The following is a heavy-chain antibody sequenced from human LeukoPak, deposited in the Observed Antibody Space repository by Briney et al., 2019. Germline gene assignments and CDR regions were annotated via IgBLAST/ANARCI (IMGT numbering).Heavy chain of an antibody. J-gene: IGHJ4*02. CDR2: ISGSGGST. Sequence: AGRSLRLSCAASGFTFSDYAMHWVRQAPGKGLEWVSAISGSGGSTYYADSVKGRFTISRDNSKNTLYLQMNSLRAEDTAVYYCASTLRYFDWSHFDYWGQGTLVTVSS. V-gene: IGHV3-23*01. D-gene: IGHD3-9*01. CDR3: ASTLRYFDWSHFDY. CDR1: GFTFSDYA.